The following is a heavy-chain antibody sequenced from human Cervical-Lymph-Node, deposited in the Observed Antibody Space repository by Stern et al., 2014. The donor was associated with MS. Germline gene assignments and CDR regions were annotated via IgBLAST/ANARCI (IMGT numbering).Heavy chain of an antibody. Sequence: QMQLVQSGGGVVQPGGSLRLSCVASGFSFSTFPMHWVGQAPGKGLGWVAVKWSDGNDKYYADSVKGRFTISRDNSKNTLDLQMSSLRAGDTAAYYCARGRTTEIMREPFDFWGQGTLVTVSS. CDR3: ARGRTTEIMREPFDF. CDR2: KWSDGNDK. J-gene: IGHJ4*02. D-gene: IGHD1-14*01. V-gene: IGHV3-33*01. CDR1: GFSFSTFP.